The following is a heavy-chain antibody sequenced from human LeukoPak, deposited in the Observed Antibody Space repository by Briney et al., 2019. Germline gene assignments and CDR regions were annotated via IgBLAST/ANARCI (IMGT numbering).Heavy chain of an antibody. J-gene: IGHJ4*02. V-gene: IGHV3-74*01. CDR3: ATKQWLAPPPDS. CDR2: INTDGTVT. CDR1: GFTFSKYW. D-gene: IGHD6-19*01. Sequence: QSGGSLRLSCAASGFTFSKYWMFWVRQAPGKGLESVSRINTDGTVTTYADSVKGRFTVSRDNADNTMFLQMNSVRDEDTAVYYCATKQWLAPPPDSWGQGTPVTVSS.